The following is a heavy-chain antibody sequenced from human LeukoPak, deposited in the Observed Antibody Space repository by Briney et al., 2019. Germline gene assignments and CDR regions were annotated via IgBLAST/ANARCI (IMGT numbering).Heavy chain of an antibody. V-gene: IGHV1-18*01. CDR3: ARSGDSSGYSLPKPVTTRGGENAFDI. Sequence: ASVKVSCKASGYTFTSYGITWVRQAPGQGLEWMGWISAYNGNTNYAQKLQGRVTMTTDTSTSTAYMELRSLRSDDTAVYYCARSGDSSGYSLPKPVTTRGGENAFDIWGQGTMVTVSS. D-gene: IGHD3-22*01. CDR2: ISAYNGNT. CDR1: GYTFTSYG. J-gene: IGHJ3*02.